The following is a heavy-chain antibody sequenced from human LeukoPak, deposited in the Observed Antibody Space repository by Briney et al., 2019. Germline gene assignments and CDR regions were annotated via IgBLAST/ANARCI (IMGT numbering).Heavy chain of an antibody. CDR3: ARDTGYGDLEDV. V-gene: IGHV3-33*01. Sequence: GGSLRLSCAASGFTFRSYGMHWVRQGPGKGLEWVAAIQYDGSILYYADSVKGRFTISRDNSKDTLYLQMSSLRVEDTAVYYCARDTGYGDLEDVWGRGTTVTVSS. D-gene: IGHD4-17*01. CDR2: IQYDGSIL. J-gene: IGHJ6*02. CDR1: GFTFRSYG.